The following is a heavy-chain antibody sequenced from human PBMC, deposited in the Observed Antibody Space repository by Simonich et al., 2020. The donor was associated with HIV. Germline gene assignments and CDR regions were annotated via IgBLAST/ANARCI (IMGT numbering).Heavy chain of an antibody. Sequence: QVQLQQWGAGLLKPSETLSLTCAVYGGSFGGYYWSWIRQPPGKGLGWIGEGIHRGGTSQNPALRSRITISLDTSKSQFSRRRTSVTAADTALYFCARGNQRANWGYPPRHWFDTWGQGTLVSVSS. CDR3: ARGNQRANWGYPPRHWFDT. D-gene: IGHD7-27*01. CDR2: GIHRGGT. J-gene: IGHJ5*02. CDR1: GGSFGGYY. V-gene: IGHV4-34*12.